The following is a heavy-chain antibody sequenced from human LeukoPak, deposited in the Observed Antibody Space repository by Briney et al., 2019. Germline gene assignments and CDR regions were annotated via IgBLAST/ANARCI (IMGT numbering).Heavy chain of an antibody. CDR3: ARGEGHYDFWSGPRRYYYGMDV. CDR1: GGTFSSYA. CDR2: ISAYNGNT. J-gene: IGHJ6*02. D-gene: IGHD3-3*01. V-gene: IGHV1-18*01. Sequence: ASVKVSCKASGGTFSSYAISWVRQAPGQGLEWMGWISAYNGNTNYAQKLQGRVTMTTDASTSTAYMELRSLRSDDTAVYYCARGEGHYDFWSGPRRYYYGMDVWGQGTTVTVSS.